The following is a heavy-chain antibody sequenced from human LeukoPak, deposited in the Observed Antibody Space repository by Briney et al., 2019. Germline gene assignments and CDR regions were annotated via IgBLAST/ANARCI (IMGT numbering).Heavy chain of an antibody. V-gene: IGHV4-4*07. CDR3: ARENRSAQSLNPFDY. Sequence: SETLSLTCTVSGGSISSYYWSWIRQPAGKGLEWIGRIYTSGSTNYNPSLKSRVTMSVDTSKNQFSLKLSSVTAADTAVYYCARENRSAQSLNPFDYWGQGTLVTVSS. CDR1: GGSISSYY. CDR2: IYTSGST. J-gene: IGHJ4*02. D-gene: IGHD2-15*01.